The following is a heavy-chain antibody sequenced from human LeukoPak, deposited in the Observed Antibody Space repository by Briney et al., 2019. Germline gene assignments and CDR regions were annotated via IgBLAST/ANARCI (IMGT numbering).Heavy chain of an antibody. CDR3: ARTRIPYFDY. CDR1: GVSISSYY. D-gene: IGHD2-21*01. V-gene: IGHV4-59*08. Sequence: SETLSLTCTVSGVSISSYYWSWIRQPPGRGLEWIAYIYYSGSTNYNPSLKSRLTISVDTSKNQFSLKLSSVTATDTAVYYCARTRIPYFDYWGQGTLVTVSS. J-gene: IGHJ4*02. CDR2: IYYSGST.